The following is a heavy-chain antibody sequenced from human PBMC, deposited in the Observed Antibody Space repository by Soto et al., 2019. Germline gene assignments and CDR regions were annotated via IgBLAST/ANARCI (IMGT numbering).Heavy chain of an antibody. Sequence: GASVKVSCKASGGTFSSYAISWVRQAPGQGLEWMGWINAGNGNTKYSQKFQGRVTITRDTSASTAYMELSSLRSEDTAVYYCARWARPIAARLDPYYYGMDVWGQGTTVTVSS. V-gene: IGHV1-3*01. CDR3: ARWARPIAARLDPYYYGMDV. J-gene: IGHJ6*02. CDR2: INAGNGNT. D-gene: IGHD6-6*01. CDR1: GGTFSSYA.